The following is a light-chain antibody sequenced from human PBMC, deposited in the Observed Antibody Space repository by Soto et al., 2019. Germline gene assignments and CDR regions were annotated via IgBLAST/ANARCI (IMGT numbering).Light chain of an antibody. CDR1: QGISNA. CDR2: DAS. J-gene: IGKJ2*01. CDR3: LQHNTYPYT. V-gene: IGKV1-13*02. Sequence: AIQLTQSPSSLSASVGDRVTMSCRASQGISNALAWYQQKPGKAPELLVHDASILQSGVPSRFSGSGSGIDFTLTISSLQPEDFATYFCLQHNTYPYTFGQGTKVDIK.